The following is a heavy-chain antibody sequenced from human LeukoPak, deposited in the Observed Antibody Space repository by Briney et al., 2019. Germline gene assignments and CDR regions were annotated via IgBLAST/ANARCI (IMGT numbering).Heavy chain of an antibody. CDR1: GFAFSSYA. CDR2: ISGSGGST. Sequence: SGGSLRLSCAASGFAFSSYAMSWVRQAPGKGLEWVSAISGSGGSTYYADSVKGRFTISRDNSKNTLYLQMNSLRAEDTAVYYCAKDAYGSGSYPDYWGQGTLVTVSS. V-gene: IGHV3-23*01. J-gene: IGHJ4*02. CDR3: AKDAYGSGSYPDY. D-gene: IGHD3-10*01.